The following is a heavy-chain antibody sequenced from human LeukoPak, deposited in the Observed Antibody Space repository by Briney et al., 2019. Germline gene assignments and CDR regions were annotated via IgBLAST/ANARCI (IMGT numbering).Heavy chain of an antibody. CDR2: IYPGDSDT. D-gene: IGHD4-17*01. CDR1: GYSFTSYW. V-gene: IGHV5-51*01. Sequence: GESLKISCQGSGYSFTSYWIGWVRQMPGKGLGWMGIIYPGDSDTRYSLSFQGQVTISADKSISTAYLQWSSLKASDTAMYYCARQAAVYGDYGIDYWGQGTLVTVSS. J-gene: IGHJ4*02. CDR3: ARQAAVYGDYGIDY.